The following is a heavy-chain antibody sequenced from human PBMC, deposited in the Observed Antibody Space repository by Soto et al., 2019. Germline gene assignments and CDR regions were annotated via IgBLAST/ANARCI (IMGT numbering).Heavy chain of an antibody. V-gene: IGHV3-30*18. J-gene: IGHJ6*02. CDR3: AKVAGRRVILSYGMDV. CDR2: ISYDGSNK. D-gene: IGHD3-10*01. Sequence: QVQLVESGGGVVQPGRSLRLSCAASGFTFSSYGMHWVRQAPGKGLEWVAVISYDGSNKYYADSVKGRFTISRDNSKNTLYLQMNSLRAEDTAVYYCAKVAGRRVILSYGMDVWGQGTTVTVSS. CDR1: GFTFSSYG.